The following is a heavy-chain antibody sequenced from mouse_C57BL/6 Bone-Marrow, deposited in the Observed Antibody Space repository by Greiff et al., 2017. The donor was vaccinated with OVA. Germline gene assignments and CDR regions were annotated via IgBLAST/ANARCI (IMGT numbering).Heavy chain of an antibody. Sequence: QVQLKESGPELVKPGASVKISCKASGYAFSSSWMNWVKQRPGKGLEWIGRIYPGDGDTNYNGKFKGKATLTADKSSSTAYMQLSSLTSEDSAVYFCARSRITTVVATDWYFDVWGTGTTVTVSS. CDR1: GYAFSSSW. J-gene: IGHJ1*03. D-gene: IGHD1-1*01. CDR3: ARSRITTVVATDWYFDV. V-gene: IGHV1-82*01. CDR2: IYPGDGDT.